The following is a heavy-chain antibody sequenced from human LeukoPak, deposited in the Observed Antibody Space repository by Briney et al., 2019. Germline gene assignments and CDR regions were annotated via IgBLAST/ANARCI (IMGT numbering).Heavy chain of an antibody. CDR2: TSYDESNK. CDR3: ARAVENWFDP. V-gene: IGHV3-30*19. D-gene: IGHD4-23*01. Sequence: GGSLRLSCAASGFTFSSYGMHWVRQVPGKGLEWVAVTSYDESNKYYADSVKGRFTISRDNSKNTLYLQMNSLRTDDTAVYYCARAVENWFDPWGQGTLVTVSS. J-gene: IGHJ5*02. CDR1: GFTFSSYG.